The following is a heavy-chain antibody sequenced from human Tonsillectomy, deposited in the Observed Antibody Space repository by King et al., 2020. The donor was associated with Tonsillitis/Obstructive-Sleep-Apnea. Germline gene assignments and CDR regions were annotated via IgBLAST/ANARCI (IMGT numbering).Heavy chain of an antibody. Sequence: VQLVESGGGVVQPGRSLRVSCAASGFIFSTYAMHWVRQAPGRGLEWVAVISSDGSNQYYADSVKGRFTISRANSRNTLYLQMSSLRAEDTAVYYCANSRGYFSYDGFDMWGQGTVVTVSS. CDR2: ISSDGSNQ. D-gene: IGHD6-25*01. V-gene: IGHV3-30*18. CDR1: GFIFSTYA. CDR3: ANSRGYFSYDGFDM. J-gene: IGHJ3*02.